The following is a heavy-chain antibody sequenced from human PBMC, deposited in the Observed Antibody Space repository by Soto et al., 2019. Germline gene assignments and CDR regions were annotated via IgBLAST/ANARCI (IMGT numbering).Heavy chain of an antibody. V-gene: IGHV1-24*01. CDR1: GYTLTELS. CDR3: ATSYGGYLIWDY. D-gene: IGHD4-17*01. Sequence: ASVKVSCKVSGYTLTELSMHWVRQAPGKGLEWMGGFDPEDGETIYAQKFQGRVTMTEDTSTDTAYMELSSLRSEATAVYYCATSYGGYLIWDYWGQGTLVTVSS. J-gene: IGHJ4*02. CDR2: FDPEDGET.